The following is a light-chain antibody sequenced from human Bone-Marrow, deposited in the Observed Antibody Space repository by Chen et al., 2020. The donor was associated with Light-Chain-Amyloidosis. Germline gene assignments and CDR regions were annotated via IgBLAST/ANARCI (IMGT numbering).Light chain of an antibody. CDR3: QQANTVPLT. CDR2: GAS. CDR1: QDVSNW. Sequence: DIEMTQSPSSVSASVGDRVTITCRASQDVSNWLAWYQLKPGRAPKLLIYGASTLGSGVPSRFSGSGSGTYFTLTITSLQPEDFASYLCQQANTVPLTFGGGTRVEI. J-gene: IGKJ4*01. V-gene: IGKV1-12*01.